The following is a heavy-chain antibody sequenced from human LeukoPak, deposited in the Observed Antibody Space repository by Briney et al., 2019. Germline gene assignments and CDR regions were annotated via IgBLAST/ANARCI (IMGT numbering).Heavy chain of an antibody. J-gene: IGHJ6*03. V-gene: IGHV4-61*02. D-gene: IGHD6-19*01. CDR3: ARDWETRVAVAGINYSYYYMDV. CDR2: LYTSGST. CDR1: GGSISSGTYY. Sequence: SQTLSLTCSVSGGSISSGTYYWSWIRQPAGKGLEWIGRLYTSGSTKYNPSLKSRVTISLDTSKNQFSLKLRSVTAADTAVYYRARDWETRVAVAGINYSYYYMDVWGKGTTVTVSS.